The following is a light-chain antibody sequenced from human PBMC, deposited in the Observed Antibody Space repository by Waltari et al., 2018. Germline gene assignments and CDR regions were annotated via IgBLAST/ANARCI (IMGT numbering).Light chain of an antibody. J-gene: IGKJ2*01. CDR1: QSHDTF. CDR2: NAS. Sequence: IVLTQSPATLSLSPGERATLSCSASQSHDTFFTLYQQKPDQAPRLLIYNASNRATGIPARFSGSESGTEFTHTISCLEPGDFAVYYCHHRNTGPQTFDHGTTLEI. V-gene: IGKV3-11*01. CDR3: HHRNTGPQT.